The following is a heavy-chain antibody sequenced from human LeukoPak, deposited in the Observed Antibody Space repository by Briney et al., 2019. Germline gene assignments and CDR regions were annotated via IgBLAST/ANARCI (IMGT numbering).Heavy chain of an antibody. J-gene: IGHJ4*02. CDR1: GGSFSGYY. D-gene: IGHD6-6*01. V-gene: IGHV4-34*01. CDR3: ARASGIAARQVFYFDY. Sequence: SETLSLTCAVYGGSFSGYYWSWIRQPPGKGLEWIGEINHSGSTNYNPSLKSRVTISVDTSKNQFSLKLSSVTAADTAVYYCARASGIAARQVFYFDYWGQGTLVTASS. CDR2: INHSGST.